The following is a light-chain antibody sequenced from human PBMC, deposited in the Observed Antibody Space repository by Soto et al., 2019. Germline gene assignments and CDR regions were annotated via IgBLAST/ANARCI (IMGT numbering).Light chain of an antibody. CDR3: QQYGSAPWT. Sequence: EIVLTQSPGTLPLSPGERATLSCRASQSVASNYLAWYQQKPGQAPRLLIYSASGRATGIPDRFSGSGSGTDFTLIISRLEPEDFAVYYCQQYGSAPWTFGQGTKVEIK. CDR1: QSVASNY. J-gene: IGKJ1*01. V-gene: IGKV3-20*01. CDR2: SAS.